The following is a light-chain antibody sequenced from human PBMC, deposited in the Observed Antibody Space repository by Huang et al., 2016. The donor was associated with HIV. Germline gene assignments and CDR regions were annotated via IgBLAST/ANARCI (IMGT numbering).Light chain of an antibody. V-gene: IGKV3-15*01. CDR1: KSVSSN. CDR2: DTS. J-gene: IGKJ2*01. CDR3: QQYSDGYT. Sequence: ETVMTQSPVTLSVSPGERATLSGRASKSVSSNLAWYQQRHGQAPRLLIYDTSTRATGIPARFSGSGSGTEFTLTISGLQSEDFAVYYCQQYSDGYTFGQGTKVDVK.